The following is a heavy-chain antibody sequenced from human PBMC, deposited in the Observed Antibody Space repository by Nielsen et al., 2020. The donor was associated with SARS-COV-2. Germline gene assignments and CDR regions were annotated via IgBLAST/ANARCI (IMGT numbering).Heavy chain of an antibody. Sequence: ASVKVSCKASGYTFTDYYIHWVRQAPGQGLDWMGRINPYSGGTHYAQKFQGTVTMTRDTSTSTVYMDLSSLRSEDTAVYYCARAPSTFYGMDVWGQGTTVTVSS. CDR2: INPYSGGT. CDR3: ARAPSTFYGMDV. V-gene: IGHV1-2*06. D-gene: IGHD3-16*01. CDR1: GYTFTDYY. J-gene: IGHJ6*02.